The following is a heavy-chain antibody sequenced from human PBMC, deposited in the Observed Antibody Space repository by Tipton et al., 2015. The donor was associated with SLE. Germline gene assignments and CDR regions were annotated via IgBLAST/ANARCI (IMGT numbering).Heavy chain of an antibody. J-gene: IGHJ4*02. D-gene: IGHD5-18*01. CDR3: ARDLATLGYSYGYYFDY. V-gene: IGHV3-23*01. CDR2: IGVNPSNR. Sequence: SLRLSCAASGFTFSKSGMTWVRQAPGKGLEWVSGIGVNPSNRDYADSVKGRFTISRDNSKNTLYLQMNSLRAEDTAVYYCARDLATLGYSYGYYFDYWGQGILVTVSS. CDR1: GFTFSKSG.